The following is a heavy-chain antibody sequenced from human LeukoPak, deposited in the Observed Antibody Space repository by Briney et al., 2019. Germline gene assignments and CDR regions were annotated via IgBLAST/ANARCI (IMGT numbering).Heavy chain of an antibody. CDR2: IYPGDSDT. J-gene: IGHJ4*02. CDR1: GNSFTSYW. D-gene: IGHD6-25*01. V-gene: IGHV5-51*01. Sequence: AASLKISCKGSGNSFTSYWICWVRHMAGKSRESTGIIYPGDSDTRYGPSFQGQVTISADKSISTAYLQWSSLKASDTAMYYCARRSAAHLDYWGQGTLVTVSS. CDR3: ARRSAAHLDY.